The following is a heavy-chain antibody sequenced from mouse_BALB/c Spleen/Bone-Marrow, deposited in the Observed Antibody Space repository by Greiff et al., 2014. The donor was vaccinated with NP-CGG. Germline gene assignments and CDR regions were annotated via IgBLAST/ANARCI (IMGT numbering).Heavy chain of an antibody. CDR3: ARVYLWYFDV. V-gene: IGHV2-9*02. J-gene: IGHJ1*01. CDR1: GFSLTSYG. CDR2: IWAGGST. D-gene: IGHD2-3*01. Sequence: VKVVESGPGLVAPSQSLSITCTVSGFSLTSYGVHWVRQPPGKGPEWLGVIWAGGSTNYNSALMSRLSISKDNSKSQVFLKMNSLQTDDTAMYYCARVYLWYFDVWGAGTTVTVSS.